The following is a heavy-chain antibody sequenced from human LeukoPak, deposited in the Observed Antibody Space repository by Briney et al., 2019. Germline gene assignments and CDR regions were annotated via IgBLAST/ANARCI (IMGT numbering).Heavy chain of an antibody. D-gene: IGHD3-3*01. Sequence: SETLSLTCSVSGGSISAYYWSWIRQSPGKGLEWIGYIYYGGTTNYNPSLKSRVTISVDTSKNQFSLRLSSVTAADTALYYCARGGGDFWNGYFGFCDSWGQGTLVTVSS. CDR3: ARGGGDFWNGYFGFCDS. V-gene: IGHV4-59*01. CDR2: IYYGGTT. CDR1: GGSISAYY. J-gene: IGHJ4*02.